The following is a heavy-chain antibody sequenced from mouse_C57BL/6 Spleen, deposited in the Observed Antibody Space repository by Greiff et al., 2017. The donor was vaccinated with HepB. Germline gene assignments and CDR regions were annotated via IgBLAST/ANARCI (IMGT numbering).Heavy chain of an antibody. CDR3: ARSHYGSSLLDY. V-gene: IGHV1-36*01. CDR1: GFTFTDYY. D-gene: IGHD1-1*01. Sequence: EVQVVESGPVLVKPGPSVKISCKASGFTFTDYYMHWVEQSHGKSLEWIGLVYPYNGGTSYNQKFKGKATLTVDTSSSTAYMELNSLTSEDSAVYYCARSHYGSSLLDYWGQGTTLTVSS. J-gene: IGHJ2*01. CDR2: VYPYNGGT.